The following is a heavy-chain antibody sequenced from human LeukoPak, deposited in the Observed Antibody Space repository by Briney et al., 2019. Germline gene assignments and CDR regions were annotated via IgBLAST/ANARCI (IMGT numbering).Heavy chain of an antibody. D-gene: IGHD3-10*01. V-gene: IGHV1-8*01. CDR1: GYTFTSYD. CDR2: MNPNSGNT. Sequence: ASVKVSCKASGYTFTSYDINWVRQATGQGLEWMGWMNPNSGNTGYAQKFQGRVTMTRNTSISTAYMELSSLRSGDTAVYYYARRPLLVRGVNPAFDPWGQGTLVTVSS. J-gene: IGHJ5*02. CDR3: ARRPLLVRGVNPAFDP.